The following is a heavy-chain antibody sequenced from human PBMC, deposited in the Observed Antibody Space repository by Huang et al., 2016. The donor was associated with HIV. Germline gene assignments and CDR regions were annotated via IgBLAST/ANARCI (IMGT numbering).Heavy chain of an antibody. CDR1: GYTFSSFG. D-gene: IGHD5-18*01. CDR3: ARGGGIQLWLLGYYYMDV. V-gene: IGHV1-18*01. Sequence: QVQLVQSGAEVKKPGASVKVSCKASGYTFSSFGINWVRQAPGQGLEWGGWISVYKGNKKFAQKVQGRLTMTTDTSTSTAYMELRSLRSDDTAVYYCARGGGIQLWLLGYYYMDVWGNGTTVTVSS. CDR2: ISVYKGNK. J-gene: IGHJ6*03.